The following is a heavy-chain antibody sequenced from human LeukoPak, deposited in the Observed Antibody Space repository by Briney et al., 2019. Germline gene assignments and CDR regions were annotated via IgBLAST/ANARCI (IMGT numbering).Heavy chain of an antibody. CDR3: AKGLGGQTNYYYYYYMDV. J-gene: IGHJ6*03. Sequence: GGSLRLSCAASGFTFSSYGMSWVRQAPGKGLEWVSAISGSGGSTYYADSVKGRFTISRDNSKNTLYLQMNSLRAEDTAVYYCAKGLGGQTNYYYYYYMDVWGKGTTVTISS. V-gene: IGHV3-23*01. CDR2: ISGSGGST. D-gene: IGHD3-16*01. CDR1: GFTFSSYG.